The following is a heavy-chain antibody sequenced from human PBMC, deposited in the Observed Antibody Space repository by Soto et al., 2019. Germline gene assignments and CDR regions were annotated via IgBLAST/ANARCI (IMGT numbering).Heavy chain of an antibody. Sequence: GGSLRLSCAASGFTFSSYWMSWVRQAPGKGLEWVANIKQDGSEKYYVDSVKGRFTISRDNAKNSLYLQMNSLRAEDTAVYYCARVVVVPAAISHDYYYYYMDVWGKGTTVTVSS. CDR2: IKQDGSEK. CDR3: ARVVVVPAAISHDYYYYYMDV. D-gene: IGHD2-2*01. V-gene: IGHV3-7*01. CDR1: GFTFSSYW. J-gene: IGHJ6*03.